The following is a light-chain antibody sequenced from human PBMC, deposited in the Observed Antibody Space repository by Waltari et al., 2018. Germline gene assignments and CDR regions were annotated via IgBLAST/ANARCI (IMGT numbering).Light chain of an antibody. CDR1: QSVSNN. J-gene: IGKJ1*01. Sequence: EIVMTQSPAILSVAPGDRAHLSCRASQSVSNNLAWYQQKPGQAPRLLIYGASTRATGVPARFSGSGSGTEFTLTISSLQSEDFAVYYCQQCNDWPRTFGQGTKVEIK. CDR2: GAS. CDR3: QQCNDWPRT. V-gene: IGKV3D-15*01.